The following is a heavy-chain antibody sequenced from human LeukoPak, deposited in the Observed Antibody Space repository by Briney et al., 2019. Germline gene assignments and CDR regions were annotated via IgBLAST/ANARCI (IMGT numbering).Heavy chain of an antibody. CDR1: GFTFSSYA. D-gene: IGHD3-3*01. Sequence: GGSLRLSCAASGFTFSSYAMSWVRQAPGKGLEWVSTISASGGSTYYADSVKGRSTISRDNSKNTLYLQMNSLRAEDTAVYYCARDNFDFWSGKGYWGQGTLVTVSS. CDR3: ARDNFDFWSGKGY. J-gene: IGHJ4*02. V-gene: IGHV3-23*01. CDR2: ISASGGST.